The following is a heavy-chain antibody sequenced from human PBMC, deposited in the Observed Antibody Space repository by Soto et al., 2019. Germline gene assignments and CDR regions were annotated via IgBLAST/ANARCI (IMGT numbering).Heavy chain of an antibody. V-gene: IGHV5-51*01. D-gene: IGHD4-17*01. CDR2: IYPSDSDT. Sequence: DSLTISRQVSGYTFTIYWIGWVRQMPGKGLEWMGIIYPSDSDTRYSPSFQGQVTISADQSINTAYLQWDSLKASDTAIYYCARPANTVADHFDLWGQGTPVTVSS. CDR3: ARPANTVADHFDL. J-gene: IGHJ4*02. CDR1: GYTFTIYW.